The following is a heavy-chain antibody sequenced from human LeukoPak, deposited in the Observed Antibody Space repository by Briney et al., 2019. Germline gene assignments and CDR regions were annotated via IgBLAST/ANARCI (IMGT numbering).Heavy chain of an antibody. J-gene: IGHJ1*01. V-gene: IGHV3-30*18. D-gene: IGHD1-26*01. CDR2: ISYDGSNK. CDR1: GFTLSSYG. CDR3: AKDRAYSGSYYVAEYFQH. Sequence: GGSLRLSCAASGFTLSSYGMHWVRQAPGKGLEWVAVISYDGSNKYYADSVKGRFTISRDNSKNTLYLQMNSLRAEDTAVYYCAKDRAYSGSYYVAEYFQHWGQGTLVTVSS.